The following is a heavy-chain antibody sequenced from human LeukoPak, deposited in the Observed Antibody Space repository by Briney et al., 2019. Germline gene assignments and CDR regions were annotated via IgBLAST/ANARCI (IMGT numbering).Heavy chain of an antibody. CDR3: AIVYYYDSSGSIDY. CDR2: IYPGESDT. J-gene: IGHJ4*02. CDR1: GYSFTSFW. Sequence: GESLKISCKASGYSFTSFWIAWVRPIPGKGLDWIGIIYPGESDTRYSPSCQGQVTISADKSISTAYLQWASLKPSDTASCYCAIVYYYDSSGSIDYSGEGTLVTASS. V-gene: IGHV5-51*01. D-gene: IGHD3-22*01.